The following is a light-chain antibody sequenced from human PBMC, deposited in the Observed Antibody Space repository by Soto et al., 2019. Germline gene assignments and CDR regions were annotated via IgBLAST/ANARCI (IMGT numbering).Light chain of an antibody. J-gene: IGKJ5*01. V-gene: IGKV3D-20*02. CDR1: QNLGSSY. CDR2: GAS. CDR3: QQRGIWPPIT. Sequence: EIVLTQSPGTLSLSPGDRATLSCRASQNLGSSYLAWYQQKPGQAPRLLIYGASSRATGIPARFSGSGSGTDFTLTISSLEPEDFAVYYCQQRGIWPPITFGQGTRLEIK.